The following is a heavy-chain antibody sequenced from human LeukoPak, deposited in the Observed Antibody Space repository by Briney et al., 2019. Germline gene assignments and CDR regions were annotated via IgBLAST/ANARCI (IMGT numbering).Heavy chain of an antibody. CDR2: IWYDGSNK. CDR3: ARASRTMVRGVGY. J-gene: IGHJ4*02. D-gene: IGHD3-10*01. V-gene: IGHV3-33*01. Sequence: GRSLRLSCAASGFTFSSYGMHWVRQAPGKGLEWVAVIWYDGSNKYYADSVKGRFTISRDNSKNTLYLQMNSLRAEDTAVYYCARASRTMVRGVGYWGQGTLVTVSS. CDR1: GFTFSSYG.